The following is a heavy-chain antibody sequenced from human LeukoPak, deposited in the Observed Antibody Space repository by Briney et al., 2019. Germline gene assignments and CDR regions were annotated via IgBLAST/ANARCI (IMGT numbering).Heavy chain of an antibody. J-gene: IGHJ4*02. CDR3: VRSQGGYYYDSSGYYQGPLDY. D-gene: IGHD3-22*01. V-gene: IGHV3-21*01. Sequence: PGGSLRLSCAASGFTLGTHCMTWVRQAPGKGLEWVSSISSSSNDIHYADSVKGRFTISRDNAENSLYLQMNGLRAEDTAMYYCVRSQGGYYYDSSGYYQGPLDYWGQGTLVTVSS. CDR1: GFTLGTHC. CDR2: ISSSSNDI.